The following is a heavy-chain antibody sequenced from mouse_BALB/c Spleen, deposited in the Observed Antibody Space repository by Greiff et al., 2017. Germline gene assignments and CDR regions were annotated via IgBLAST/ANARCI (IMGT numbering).Heavy chain of an antibody. CDR2: IWAGGST. V-gene: IGHV2-9*02. CDR3: ARGGGNWYFEV. J-gene: IGHJ1*01. CDR1: GFSLTSYG. Sequence: VKLVESGPGLVAPSQSLSITCTVSGFSLTSYGVHWVRQPPGKGLEWLGVIWAGGSTNYNSALMSRLSISKDNSKSPVFLKMNSRQTDDTAMYYCARGGGNWYFEVWGAGTTVTVSS.